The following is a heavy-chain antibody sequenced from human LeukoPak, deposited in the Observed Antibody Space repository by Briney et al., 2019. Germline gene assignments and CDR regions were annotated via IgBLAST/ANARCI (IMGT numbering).Heavy chain of an antibody. CDR1: AFTFSSYS. Sequence: PGGSLRLSCAASAFTFSSYSMNWVRQAPGKGLEWVSSISSSGSYIYYADSVKGRFTISRDNAKNSLYLQMNSLRAEDTAVYYCAKDHSSGYPDAFDIWGQGTMVTVSS. CDR3: AKDHSSGYPDAFDI. D-gene: IGHD3-10*01. J-gene: IGHJ3*02. CDR2: ISSSGSYI. V-gene: IGHV3-21*04.